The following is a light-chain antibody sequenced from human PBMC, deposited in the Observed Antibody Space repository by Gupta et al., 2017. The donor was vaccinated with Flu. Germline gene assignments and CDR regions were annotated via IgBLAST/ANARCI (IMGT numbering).Light chain of an antibody. CDR3: QSTVNGDNWV. V-gene: IGLV3-25*03. Sequence: SAELPQPPSVSVSPGKRARSTCSGDTCPRQYASWYQQRPGQAPVLLIYKDTERPAGIPGGFSGSSSGTTVTMTISGAQAEDAADYYGQSTVNGDNWVFGGGTKLTVL. J-gene: IGLJ3*02. CDR2: KDT. CDR1: TCPRQY.